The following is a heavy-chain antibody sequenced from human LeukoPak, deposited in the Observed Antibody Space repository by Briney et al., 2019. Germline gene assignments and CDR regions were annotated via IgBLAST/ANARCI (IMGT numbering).Heavy chain of an antibody. CDR2: INHSGST. V-gene: IGHV4-34*01. D-gene: IGHD2-15*01. CDR3: ARTYCSGGGCYSRSPYYYYYYGMDV. CDR1: GGSFSGYY. Sequence: SETLSLTCAVYGGSFSGYYWSWIRQPPGKGLEWIGEINHSGSTNYNPSLKSRVTISVDTSKNQFSLKLSSVTAADTAVYYCARTYCSGGGCYSRSPYYYYYYGMDVWGQGTTVTVSS. J-gene: IGHJ6*02.